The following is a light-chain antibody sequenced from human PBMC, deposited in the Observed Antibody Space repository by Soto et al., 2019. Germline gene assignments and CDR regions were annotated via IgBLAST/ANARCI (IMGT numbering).Light chain of an antibody. J-gene: IGLJ1*01. V-gene: IGLV2-14*01. CDR2: EVT. CDR3: SSYTDSSNYV. Sequence: QSALTQPASVSGSPGQSSTISCTGTSSDLASYNYVSWYQQQPGKAPKLMIYEVTNRPSGVSNRFSGSRSGNTASLTISGLQAEDEADYYCSSYTDSSNYVFGTGTKLTVL. CDR1: SSDLASYNY.